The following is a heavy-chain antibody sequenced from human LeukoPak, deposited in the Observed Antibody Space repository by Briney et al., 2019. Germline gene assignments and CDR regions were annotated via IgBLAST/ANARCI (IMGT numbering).Heavy chain of an antibody. D-gene: IGHD1-26*01. J-gene: IGHJ1*01. Sequence: PSETLSLTCAVYGGSFSGYYWSWIRQPPGKGLEWIGEINHSGSTNYNPSLKSRVTISEDTSKNQFSLKLSSVTAADTAVYYCARQRSGSYYGSGAEYFQHWGQGTLVTVSS. V-gene: IGHV4-34*01. CDR1: GGSFSGYY. CDR2: INHSGST. CDR3: ARQRSGSYYGSGAEYFQH.